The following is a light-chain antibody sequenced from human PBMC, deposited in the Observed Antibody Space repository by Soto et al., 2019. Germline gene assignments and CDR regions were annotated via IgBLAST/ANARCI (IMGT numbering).Light chain of an antibody. CDR3: QQYDSGPS. CDR1: QSISTW. V-gene: IGKV1-5*03. J-gene: IGKJ2*01. Sequence: DIQMTQSPSTLSASVGDRVTIGCRASQSISTWMAWYQQKPGKAPKLLIYKASSLESGVPATFSGSGSGTAFTLTISSLQPDDFATDYCQQYDSGPSFGQGTKLEIE. CDR2: KAS.